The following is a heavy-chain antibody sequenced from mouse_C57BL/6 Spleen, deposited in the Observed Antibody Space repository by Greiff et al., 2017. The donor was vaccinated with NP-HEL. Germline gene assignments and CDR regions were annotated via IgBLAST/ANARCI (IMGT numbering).Heavy chain of an antibody. D-gene: IGHD1-2*01. V-gene: IGHV5-4*01. CDR3: ARGDDGLAWFAY. J-gene: IGHJ3*01. CDR1: GFTFSSYA. Sequence: EVHLVESGGGLVKPGGSLKLSCAASGFTFSSYAMSWVRQTPEKRLEWVATISDGGSYTYYPDNVKGRFTISRDNAKNNLYLQMSHLKSEDTAMYYCARGDDGLAWFAYWGQGTLVTVSA. CDR2: ISDGGSYT.